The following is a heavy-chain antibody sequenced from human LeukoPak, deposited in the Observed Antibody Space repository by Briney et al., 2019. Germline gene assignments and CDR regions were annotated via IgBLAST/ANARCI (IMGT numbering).Heavy chain of an antibody. Sequence: SETLSLTCTVSGASVSSGGYYWSWIRQPPGKGLEWIGDIYYSGSTNYNPSLKSRVTISVDTSKNQFSLKVSSVTAADTAVYYCARRGGAGRSFDYWGQGTLVTVSS. D-gene: IGHD2-21*01. CDR1: GASVSSGGYY. J-gene: IGHJ4*02. CDR3: ARRGGAGRSFDY. V-gene: IGHV4-61*08. CDR2: IYYSGST.